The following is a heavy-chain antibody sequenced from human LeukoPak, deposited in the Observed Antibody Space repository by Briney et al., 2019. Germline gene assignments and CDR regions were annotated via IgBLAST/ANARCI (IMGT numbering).Heavy chain of an antibody. CDR3: AKDSTRWYSSSWSSNWFDP. D-gene: IGHD6-13*01. CDR2: ISWNSGSI. V-gene: IGHV3-9*01. Sequence: GGSLRLSCAASGFTFDDYAMHWVRQAPGKSLEWASGISWNSGSIGYADSVKGRFTISRDNAKNSLYLQMNSLRAEDTALYYCAKDSTRWYSSSWSSNWFDPWGQGTLVTVSS. CDR1: GFTFDDYA. J-gene: IGHJ5*02.